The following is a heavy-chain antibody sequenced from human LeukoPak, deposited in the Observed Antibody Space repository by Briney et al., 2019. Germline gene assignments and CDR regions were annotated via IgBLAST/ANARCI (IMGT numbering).Heavy chain of an antibody. V-gene: IGHV4-34*01. CDR3: ARGLGWKVATKGLFYMDV. Sequence: SETLSLTCGVYGGSFSGYDWSWVHQPPGKGLEWIGEINYGGDTNYNPSLKSRVTISVDTSKNQSSLRVASVTAADTAVYYCARGLGWKVATKGLFYMDVWGEGTTVTVSS. CDR2: INYGGDT. CDR1: GGSFSGYD. D-gene: IGHD5-12*01. J-gene: IGHJ6*03.